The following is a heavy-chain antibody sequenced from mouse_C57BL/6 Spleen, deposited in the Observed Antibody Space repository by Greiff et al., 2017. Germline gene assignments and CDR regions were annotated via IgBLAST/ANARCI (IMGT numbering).Heavy chain of an antibody. CDR3: ARDDDDYGGYFDV. J-gene: IGHJ1*03. CDR1: GYSITSGYY. D-gene: IGHD2-4*01. Sequence: EVQLQQSGPGLVKPSQSLSLTCSVTGYSITSGYYWNWIRQFPGNKLEWMGYISYDGSNNYNPSLKNRISITRDTSKNQFFLKLNSVTTEDTATYYCARDDDDYGGYFDVWGTGTTVTVSS. V-gene: IGHV3-6*01. CDR2: ISYDGSN.